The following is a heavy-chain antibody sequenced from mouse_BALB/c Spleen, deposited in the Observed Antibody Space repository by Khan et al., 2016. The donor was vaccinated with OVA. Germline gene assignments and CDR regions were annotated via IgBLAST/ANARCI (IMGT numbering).Heavy chain of an antibody. D-gene: IGHD2-3*01. CDR2: IDPENGNT. J-gene: IGHJ3*01. Sequence: IQLVQSGAELVRPGALVKLSCKASGFNIKDYYIHWVKQRPEQGLEWIGWIDPENGNTIYDPKFQGKANLTADTSSNTAYLHFRSLTSEDTAVYYCARAGYSPWFAYWGQGTLVTVSA. CDR3: ARAGYSPWFAY. CDR1: GFNIKDYY. V-gene: IGHV14-1*02.